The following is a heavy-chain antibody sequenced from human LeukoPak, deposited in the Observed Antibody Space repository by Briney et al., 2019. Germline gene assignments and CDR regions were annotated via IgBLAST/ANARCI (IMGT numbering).Heavy chain of an antibody. V-gene: IGHV3-48*04. CDR2: ISSSGSTI. CDR3: AELGITMIGGV. Sequence: GGSLRLSCAASGFTFSKYSMNWVRQAPGKGLEWVSYISSSGSTIYYADSVKGRFTISRDNAKNSLYLQMNSLRAEDTAVYYCAELGITMIGGVWGKGTTVTISS. CDR1: GFTFSKYS. D-gene: IGHD3-10*02. J-gene: IGHJ6*04.